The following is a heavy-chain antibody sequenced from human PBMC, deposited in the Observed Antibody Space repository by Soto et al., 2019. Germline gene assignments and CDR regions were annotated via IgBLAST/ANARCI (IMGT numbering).Heavy chain of an antibody. CDR3: ARVAGYGSGSRHFDN. V-gene: IGHV1-18*01. J-gene: IGHJ4*02. CDR2: TVAGSGNR. CDR1: GYTFMSYG. Sequence: QVQLMQSGAEVTKPGASVTLSCKTSGYTFMSYGLSWVRQAPGQGLEWMGWTVAGSGNRIYAQKFRVRVNMNIDTSTDTGYMECRSLRSDDSAFYFCARVAGYGSGSRHFDNWGQGTLVTFSS. D-gene: IGHD3-10*01.